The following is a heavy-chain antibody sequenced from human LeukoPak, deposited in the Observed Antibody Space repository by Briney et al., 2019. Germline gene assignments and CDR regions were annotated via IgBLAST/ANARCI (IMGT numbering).Heavy chain of an antibody. CDR2: IKQDGSEK. D-gene: IGHD5-18*01. CDR3: ARVLPDTAMVSFDY. CDR1: GFTFSSHW. V-gene: IGHV3-7*01. J-gene: IGHJ4*02. Sequence: TGGSLRLSCAASGFTFSSHWTRWVRQAPGKGLEWVANIKQDGSEKYYVGSVKGRFTISRDNAKNSLYLQMNSLRAEDTAVYYCARVLPDTAMVSFDYWGQGTLVTVSS.